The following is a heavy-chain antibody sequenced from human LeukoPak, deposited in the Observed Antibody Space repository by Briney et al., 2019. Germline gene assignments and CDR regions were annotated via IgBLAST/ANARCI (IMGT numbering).Heavy chain of an antibody. CDR1: GYTFTSYG. CDR3: AIYDSSGYYDSEYFQH. CDR2: ISAYNGNT. Sequence: ASVKVSCKASGYTFTSYGISWVRQAPGQALEWMGWISAYNGNTNYAQKLQGRVTMTTDTSTSTAYMELRSLRSDDTAVYYCAIYDSSGYYDSEYFQHWGQGTLVTVSS. V-gene: IGHV1-18*01. D-gene: IGHD3-22*01. J-gene: IGHJ1*01.